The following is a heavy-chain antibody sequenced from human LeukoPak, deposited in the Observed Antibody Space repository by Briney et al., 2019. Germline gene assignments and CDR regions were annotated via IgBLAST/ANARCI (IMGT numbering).Heavy chain of an antibody. J-gene: IGHJ1*01. D-gene: IGHD3-22*01. CDR1: GYTFTSYY. CDR3: ARDSYYDSSGYKYFQH. Sequence: ASVKVSCKASGYTFTSYYMHWVRQAPGQGLEWMGIINPSGGSTSCAQKFQGRVTMTRDTSTSTVYMELSSLRSEDTAVYYCARDSYYDSSGYKYFQHWGQGTLVTVSS. CDR2: INPSGGST. V-gene: IGHV1-46*01.